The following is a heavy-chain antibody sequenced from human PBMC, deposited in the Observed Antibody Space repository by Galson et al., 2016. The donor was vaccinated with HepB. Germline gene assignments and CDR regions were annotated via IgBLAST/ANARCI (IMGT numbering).Heavy chain of an antibody. CDR1: GFTFSSYS. CDR2: ISSSSSYI. J-gene: IGHJ4*02. Sequence: SLRLSCAASGFTFSSYSMNWVRQAPGKGLEWVSSISSSSSYIHYADSVKGRFTMSRDNAKNSLDLQMNSLRAEDTAVYYCARDILRVRELTRVYYFDYWGQGALVTASS. V-gene: IGHV3-21*01. CDR3: ARDILRVRELTRVYYFDY. D-gene: IGHD3-10*01.